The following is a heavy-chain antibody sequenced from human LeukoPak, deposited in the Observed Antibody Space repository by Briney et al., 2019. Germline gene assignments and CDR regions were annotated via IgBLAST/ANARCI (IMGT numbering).Heavy chain of an antibody. V-gene: IGHV4-4*02. D-gene: IGHD6-6*01. Sequence: SETLSLTCAVSGGSISSNNWWSWVRQSPGKGLEWIGEIYHSGNSNYNPSLKSRVTISVDKSRDQFSLKLSSVTAADTALYYCARDVGARLPGYWGQGILVTVSS. CDR2: IYHSGNS. J-gene: IGHJ4*02. CDR3: ARDVGARLPGY. CDR1: GGSISSNNW.